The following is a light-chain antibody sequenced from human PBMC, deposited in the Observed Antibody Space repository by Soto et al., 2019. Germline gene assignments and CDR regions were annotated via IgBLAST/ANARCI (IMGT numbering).Light chain of an antibody. Sequence: ETVLTQSPGTMSLSPGERGTLSCRASQSISSPYLAWYQQKPGQAPRLLIYGASSRATGVPDRFSGSGSGTDFTLTISRLEPEDSAVYYCQQYGSSPITFGQGTKVDIK. J-gene: IGKJ1*01. V-gene: IGKV3-20*01. CDR1: QSISSPY. CDR2: GAS. CDR3: QQYGSSPIT.